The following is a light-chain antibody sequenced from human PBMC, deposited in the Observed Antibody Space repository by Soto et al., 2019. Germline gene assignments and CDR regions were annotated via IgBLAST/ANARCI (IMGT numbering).Light chain of an antibody. CDR2: DNN. V-gene: IGLV1-51*01. J-gene: IGLJ3*02. Sequence: QSVLTQPPSVSAAPGQKVTFSCSGSSSNIGNDYVSWYQHLPGAAPKLLIDDNNQRPSGIPDRFSGSKSGTSATLAITGLQPGDEADYYCGTWDTSLSAWVFGGGTKLTVL. CDR1: SSNIGNDY. CDR3: GTWDTSLSAWV.